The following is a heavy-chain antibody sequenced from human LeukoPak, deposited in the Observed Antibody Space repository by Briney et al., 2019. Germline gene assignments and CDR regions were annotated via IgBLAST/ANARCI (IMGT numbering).Heavy chain of an antibody. CDR1: GYTFTGYY. CDR3: ARSGGAGTYSSWFDP. Sequence: ASVKVSCKASGYTFTGYYLHWVRQAPGQGLEWMGWINPNSNGTRYAQKFQGRVTMTRDTSITTAFMDLSGVTSDDTAVYYCARSGGAGTYSSWFDPWGQGTLVTVSS. D-gene: IGHD3-10*01. CDR2: INPNSNGT. J-gene: IGHJ5*02. V-gene: IGHV1-2*02.